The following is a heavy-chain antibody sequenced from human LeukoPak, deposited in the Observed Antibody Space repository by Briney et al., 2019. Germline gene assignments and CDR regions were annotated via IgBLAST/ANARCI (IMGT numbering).Heavy chain of an antibody. J-gene: IGHJ4*02. Sequence: ASVKVSCKASGYTFTSYAMHWVRQAPGQRLEWMGWISAGNGNTKYSQKFQGRVTITRDTSASTAYMELSSLRSEDTAVYYCARSRGYDFWSGYSTYFDYWGQGTLVTVSS. CDR1: GYTFTSYA. CDR2: ISAGNGNT. D-gene: IGHD3-3*01. V-gene: IGHV1-3*01. CDR3: ARSRGYDFWSGYSTYFDY.